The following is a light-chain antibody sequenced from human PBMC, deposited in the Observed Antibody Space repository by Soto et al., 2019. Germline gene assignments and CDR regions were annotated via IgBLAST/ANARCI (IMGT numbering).Light chain of an antibody. CDR3: SSYAGSNKEV. CDR1: SSDVGGYNY. CDR2: EVS. Sequence: QSALTQPPSASGSPGQSVTISCTGTSSDVGGYNYVSWYQQHPGKAPKLMIYEVSKRPSGVPDRFSGYKSGNTASLTVSGLQAEDEADYYCSSYAGSNKEVFGTGTKLTVL. J-gene: IGLJ1*01. V-gene: IGLV2-8*01.